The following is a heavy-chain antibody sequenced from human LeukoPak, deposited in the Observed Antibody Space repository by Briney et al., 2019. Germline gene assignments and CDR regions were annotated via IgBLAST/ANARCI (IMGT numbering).Heavy chain of an antibody. CDR1: GYGFTSYR. CDR2: IYPGDSDT. D-gene: IGHD5-12*01. Sequence: GESLKISCKGSGYGFTSYRIGWVRQMPGKGLEWMGIIYPGDSDTRYSPSFQGQVTISADKSISTAYLQWSSLKASDTAMYYCARGGVATIIEAVASFDYWGQGTLVTVSS. CDR3: ARGGVATIIEAVASFDY. V-gene: IGHV5-51*01. J-gene: IGHJ4*02.